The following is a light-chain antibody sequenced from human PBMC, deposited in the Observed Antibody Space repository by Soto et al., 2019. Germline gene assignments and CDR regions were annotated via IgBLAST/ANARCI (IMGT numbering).Light chain of an antibody. J-gene: IGKJ2*01. CDR2: GAS. CDR3: QQRSNWPPT. V-gene: IGKV3-15*01. Sequence: EIVMTQSPATLSVSPGERATLSCRASQSLSNNLAWYQQKPGQAPRLLIYGASTRATGIPATFSGSESGTEFTLTISSLQSEDFAVYYCQQRSNWPPTFGQGTKLEIK. CDR1: QSLSNN.